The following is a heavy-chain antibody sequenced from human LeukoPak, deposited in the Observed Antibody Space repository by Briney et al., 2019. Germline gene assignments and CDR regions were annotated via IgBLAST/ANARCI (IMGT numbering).Heavy chain of an antibody. CDR2: IYPGDSDT. CDR1: GYSFTSYW. Sequence: GESLQISCQGSGYSFTSYWIGWVRQMPGKGLEWMGIIYPGDSDTRYSPSFQGQVTISADKSISTAYLQWSSLKASDTAMHYCARLGSSWFFDYWGQGTLVTVSS. D-gene: IGHD6-13*01. CDR3: ARLGSSWFFDY. J-gene: IGHJ4*02. V-gene: IGHV5-51*01.